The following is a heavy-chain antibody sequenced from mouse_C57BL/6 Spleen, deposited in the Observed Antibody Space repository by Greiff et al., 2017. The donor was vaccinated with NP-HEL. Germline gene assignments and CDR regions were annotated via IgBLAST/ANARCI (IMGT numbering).Heavy chain of an antibody. D-gene: IGHD1-1*01. Sequence: EVQLQESGPGLVKPSQSLSLTCSVTGYSITSGYYWNWIRQFPGNKLEWMGYISYDGSNNYNPSLKNRISITRDTSKNQFFLKLNSVTTEDTATYYCARVITTVVSWGQGTLVTVSA. CDR1: GYSITSGYY. CDR2: ISYDGSN. CDR3: ARVITTVVS. J-gene: IGHJ3*01. V-gene: IGHV3-6*01.